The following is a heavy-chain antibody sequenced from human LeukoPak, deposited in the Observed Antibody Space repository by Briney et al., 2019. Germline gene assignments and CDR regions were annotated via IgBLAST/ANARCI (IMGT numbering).Heavy chain of an antibody. CDR2: LYYTGST. D-gene: IGHD3-3*01. CDR3: ARGSRTIFGSNYSDY. J-gene: IGHJ4*02. Sequence: SETLSLTCAVSGGAISSYYWNWIRQPPGKGLEWIGYLYYTGSTTYNPSLKSRVTISVDMSKTQFSLNLSSVTAADTAVYYCARGSRTIFGSNYSDYWGQGSLVTVSS. V-gene: IGHV4-59*01. CDR1: GGAISSYY.